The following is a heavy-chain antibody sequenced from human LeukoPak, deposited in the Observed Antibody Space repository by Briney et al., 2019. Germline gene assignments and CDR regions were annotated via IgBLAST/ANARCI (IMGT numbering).Heavy chain of an antibody. J-gene: IGHJ4*02. V-gene: IGHV3-23*01. Sequence: HAGGSLRLSCAASGFTFNSYAMSWVRQAPGKGLEWVSAISGSGGNTYYADSVKGRFTISRDNALNSLYLQMNSLRAEDTAIYYCARSIPYGTTWYGRSDYWGQGTLVTVSS. CDR3: ARSIPYGTTWYGRSDY. CDR1: GFTFNSYA. CDR2: ISGSGGNT. D-gene: IGHD6-13*01.